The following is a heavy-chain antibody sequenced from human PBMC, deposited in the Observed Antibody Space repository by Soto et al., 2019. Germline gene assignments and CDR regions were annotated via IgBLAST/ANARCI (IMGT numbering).Heavy chain of an antibody. CDR2: IIPIFGTA. CDR1: GGTFSSYA. CDR3: ARADYGGKRGYYYGMDV. J-gene: IGHJ6*02. V-gene: IGHV1-69*13. D-gene: IGHD4-17*01. Sequence: ASVKVSCKASGGTFSSYAISWVRQAPGQGLEWMGGIIPIFGTANYAQKFQGRVTITADESTSTAYMELSSLRSEDTAVYYCARADYGGKRGYYYGMDVWGQGTTVTVSS.